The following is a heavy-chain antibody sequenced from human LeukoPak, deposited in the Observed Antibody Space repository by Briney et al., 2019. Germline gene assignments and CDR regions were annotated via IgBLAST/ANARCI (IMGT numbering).Heavy chain of an antibody. Sequence: PGGSLRLSCAASGFTLSSYSMNWVRQAPGKGLEWVSSISSSSSNIYYTDSVKGRFTISRDNAKNSLYLQMNSLRAEDTAVYYLATDCSSSSGYSWDPSQYYMDVWGKGTTVTVSS. CDR1: GFTLSSYS. V-gene: IGHV3-21*01. J-gene: IGHJ6*03. CDR3: ATDCSSSSGYSWDPSQYYMDV. D-gene: IGHD2-2*01. CDR2: ISSSSSNI.